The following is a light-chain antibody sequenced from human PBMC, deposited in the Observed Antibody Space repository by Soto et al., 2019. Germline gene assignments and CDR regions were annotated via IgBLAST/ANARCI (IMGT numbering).Light chain of an antibody. V-gene: IGKV3-15*01. CDR3: QQYNNWWA. Sequence: ETVMTQSPATLSVSPGERATFSCRASQNVSSNLAWYQQKPGQAPSLLIYDASMRATGVPARFSGSGSGTEFTLTISSLQSEDFAVYYCQQYNNWWAFGQGTRVEI. CDR2: DAS. J-gene: IGKJ1*01. CDR1: QNVSSN.